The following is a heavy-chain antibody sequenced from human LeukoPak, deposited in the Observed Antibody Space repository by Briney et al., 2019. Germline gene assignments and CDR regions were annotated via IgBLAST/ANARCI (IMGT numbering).Heavy chain of an antibody. CDR3: AKDEYSGSYLTTLFDY. V-gene: IGHV1-69*06. CDR1: GGTFNSYA. CDR2: IIPIFGTT. J-gene: IGHJ4*02. D-gene: IGHD1-26*01. Sequence: EASVKVSCTASGGTFNSYAISWVRQAPGQGLEWMGGIIPIFGTTNYARKFRGRVTLTADKSTRTAYMELSSLRAEDTAVYYCAKDEYSGSYLTTLFDYWGQGTLVTVSS.